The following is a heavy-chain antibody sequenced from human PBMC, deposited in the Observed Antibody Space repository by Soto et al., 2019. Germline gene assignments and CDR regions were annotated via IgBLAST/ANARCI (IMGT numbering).Heavy chain of an antibody. Sequence: ESGGGVVQPGRSLRLSCAASGFTFSSYAMQWVRQAPGKGLEWVAVISYDGSNKYYADSVKGRFTISRDNSKNTLYLQMNSLRAEDTAVYYCVRPDYGSGSYPDYWGQGTLVTVSS. CDR3: VRPDYGSGSYPDY. V-gene: IGHV3-30-3*01. CDR2: ISYDGSNK. J-gene: IGHJ4*02. D-gene: IGHD3-10*01. CDR1: GFTFSSYA.